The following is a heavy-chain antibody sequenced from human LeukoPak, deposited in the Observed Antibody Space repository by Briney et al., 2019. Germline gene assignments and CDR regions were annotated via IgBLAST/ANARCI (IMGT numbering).Heavy chain of an antibody. CDR1: GNTFTSYY. CDR3: ARDGNGIVVVPAAIGWFDP. Sequence: ASVKVSCKASGNTFTSYYIHWVRQAPGQGPEWMGIIKSTDGRTSYAQRFQGRVTMTRDTSASTAYMELSSLRSEDTAVYYCARDGNGIVVVPAAIGWFDPWGQGTLVTVSS. V-gene: IGHV1-46*01. D-gene: IGHD2-2*02. J-gene: IGHJ5*02. CDR2: IKSTDGRT.